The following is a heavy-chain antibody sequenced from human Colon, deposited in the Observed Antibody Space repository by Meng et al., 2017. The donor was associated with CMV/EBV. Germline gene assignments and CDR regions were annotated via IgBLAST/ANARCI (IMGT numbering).Heavy chain of an antibody. V-gene: IGHV1-2*02. J-gene: IGHJ5*02. CDR2: INPTSGGT. CDR1: GYIFTAYY. Sequence: ASVKVSCKASGYIFTAYYIHWVRQAPGQGLEWMGWINPTSGGTHYAPKLQGRVTMTRDTSIITAYMDLSSLTSDDTAVYYCVRELAKYSDYERDAWGKGTMVTVSS. D-gene: IGHD5-12*01. CDR3: VRELAKYSDYERDA.